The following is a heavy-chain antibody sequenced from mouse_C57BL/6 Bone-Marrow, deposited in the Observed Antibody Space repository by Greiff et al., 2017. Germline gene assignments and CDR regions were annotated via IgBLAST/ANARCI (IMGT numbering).Heavy chain of an antibody. CDR3: TVWYAMDY. V-gene: IGHV1-15*01. J-gene: IGHJ4*01. D-gene: IGHD2-10*02. CDR2: IDPETGGT. Sequence: VQLQQSGAELVRPGASVTLSCKASGYTFTDYEMHWVKQTPVHGLEWIGAIDPETGGTAYNQKFKVKAILTADKSSSTAYMELRSLTSEDSAVYYCTVWYAMDYWGQGTSVTVSS. CDR1: GYTFTDYE.